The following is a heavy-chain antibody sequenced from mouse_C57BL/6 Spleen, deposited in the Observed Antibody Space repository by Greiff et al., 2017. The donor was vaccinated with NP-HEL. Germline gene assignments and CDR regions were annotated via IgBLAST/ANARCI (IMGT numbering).Heavy chain of an antibody. Sequence: VQLQQPGAELVMPGASVKLSCKASGYTFTSYWMHWVKQRPGQGLEWIGEIDPSDSYTNYNQKFKGKSTLTVDKSSSTAYMQLSSLTSEDSAVYYCAFRDYAMDYWGQGTSVTVSS. J-gene: IGHJ4*01. CDR1: GYTFTSYW. CDR2: IDPSDSYT. CDR3: AFRDYAMDY. D-gene: IGHD3-2*02. V-gene: IGHV1-69*01.